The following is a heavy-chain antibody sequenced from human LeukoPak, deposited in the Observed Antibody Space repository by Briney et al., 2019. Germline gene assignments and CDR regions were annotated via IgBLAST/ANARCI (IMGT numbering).Heavy chain of an antibody. D-gene: IGHD3-10*01. Sequence: GGSLRLSCAASGFNFGASYMSWIRHAPGKGLEWISYLSYGGSTVWYADSVKGRFTISRDNAKNSLYLQMNSLGAEDTAVYYCARDMTAFGGGNPFDLWGQGTLVTVSS. J-gene: IGHJ5*02. V-gene: IGHV3-11*01. CDR2: LSYGGSTV. CDR3: ARDMTAFGGGNPFDL. CDR1: GFNFGASY.